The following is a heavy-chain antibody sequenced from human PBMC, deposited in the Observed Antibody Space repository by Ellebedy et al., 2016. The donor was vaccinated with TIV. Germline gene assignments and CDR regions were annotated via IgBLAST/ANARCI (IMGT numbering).Heavy chain of an antibody. CDR1: GGSFSGYY. CDR2: INHSGST. D-gene: IGHD1-26*01. V-gene: IGHV4-34*01. J-gene: IGHJ4*02. CDR3: ARWSGWELKFDY. Sequence: MPSETLSLTCAVYGGSFSGYYWSWIRQPPGKGLEWIGEINHSGSTNYNPSLKSRVTISVDTSKNQFSLKLSSVTAADTAVYYCARWSGWELKFDYWGQGTLVTVSS.